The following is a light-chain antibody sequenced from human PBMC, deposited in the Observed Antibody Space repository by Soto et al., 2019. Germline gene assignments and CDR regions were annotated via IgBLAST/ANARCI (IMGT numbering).Light chain of an antibody. CDR2: EVS. V-gene: IGLV2-14*01. J-gene: IGLJ1*01. CDR1: SSDVGGYNY. Sequence: QSALTQPASVSGSPGQSITLSCTGTSSDVGGYNYVSWYQQHPGKAPKLIIFEVSDRPSGVPNRFSGSKSGNTASLTISGLQAEDEADYYCSSYAGSSTFVFGSGTKLTVL. CDR3: SSYAGSSTFV.